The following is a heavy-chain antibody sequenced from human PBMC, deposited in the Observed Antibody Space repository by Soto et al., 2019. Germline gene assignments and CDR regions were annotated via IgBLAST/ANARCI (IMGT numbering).Heavy chain of an antibody. Sequence: EVQLVESGGGLVQPGGSLRLSCAASGFTFSSYSMNWVHQAPGKGLEWISYISSSSNTIYYADSMKGRFTISRDNARNSLYLQMNGLRAEDTAVYYCARGGYRNFDYWGQGTLVTVSS. CDR3: ARGGYRNFDY. V-gene: IGHV3-48*01. J-gene: IGHJ4*02. CDR1: GFTFSSYS. CDR2: ISSSSNTI. D-gene: IGHD5-18*01.